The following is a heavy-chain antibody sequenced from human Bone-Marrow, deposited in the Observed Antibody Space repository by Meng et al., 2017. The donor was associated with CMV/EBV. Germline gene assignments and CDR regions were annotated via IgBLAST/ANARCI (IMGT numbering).Heavy chain of an antibody. CDR3: ARDRVGSTSDAFDI. V-gene: IGHV4-59*01. D-gene: IGHD2-2*01. CDR1: GGSISSYY. CDR2: IYYSGST. Sequence: SETLSLTCTVSGGSISSYYWSWIRQPPGKGLEWIGYIYYSGSTNYNPSLKSRVTISVDTSKNQFSLKLSSVTAADTAAYYCARDRVGSTSDAFDIWGQGTMVTVSS. J-gene: IGHJ3*02.